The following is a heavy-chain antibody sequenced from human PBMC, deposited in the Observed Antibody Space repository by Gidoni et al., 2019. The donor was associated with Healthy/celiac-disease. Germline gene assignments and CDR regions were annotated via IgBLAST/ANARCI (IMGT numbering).Heavy chain of an antibody. CDR1: GFTFSSYG. J-gene: IGHJ4*02. Sequence: QVQLVESGGGVVQPGRSLRLSCAASGFTFSSYGMHWVRQAPGKGLEWVAVISYDGSNKYYADSVKGRFTISRDNSKNTLYLQMNSLRAEDTAVYYCAKDLSIATAGTNAYWGQGTLVTVSS. CDR3: AKDLSIATAGTNAY. V-gene: IGHV3-30*18. D-gene: IGHD6-13*01. CDR2: ISYDGSNK.